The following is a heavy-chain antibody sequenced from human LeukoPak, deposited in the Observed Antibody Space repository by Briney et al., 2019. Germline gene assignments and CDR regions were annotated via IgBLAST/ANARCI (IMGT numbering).Heavy chain of an antibody. V-gene: IGHV3-7*01. CDR3: ARIKGDAFDI. Sequence: GGSLRLSCAASGFTFSSYAMNWVRQAPGKGLEWVANTKQDGSEKYYVDSVKGRFTISRDNAKNSLHLQVNSLRAEDTAVYYCARIKGDAFDIWGQGTMVTVSS. CDR2: TKQDGSEK. J-gene: IGHJ3*02. CDR1: GFTFSSYA.